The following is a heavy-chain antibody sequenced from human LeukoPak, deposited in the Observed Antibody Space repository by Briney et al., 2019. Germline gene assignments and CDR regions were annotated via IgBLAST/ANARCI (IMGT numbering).Heavy chain of an antibody. D-gene: IGHD6-19*01. CDR1: GYTFTSYG. Sequence: ASVKVSCKASGYTFTSYGISWVRQAPGQGLEWMGWISAYNGNTNYAQKLQGRVTMTTDTSTSTAYMELRSLRSDDTAVYYCARDFRGLYSSGWYGGYWGQGTLVTVPS. V-gene: IGHV1-18*01. J-gene: IGHJ4*02. CDR2: ISAYNGNT. CDR3: ARDFRGLYSSGWYGGY.